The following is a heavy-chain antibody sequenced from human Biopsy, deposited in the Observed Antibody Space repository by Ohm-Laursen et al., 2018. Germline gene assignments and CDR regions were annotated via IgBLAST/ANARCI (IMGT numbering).Heavy chain of an antibody. D-gene: IGHD3-10*01. Sequence: SETLSLTCTVTDGSISNIINYWGWIRQPLGKGLEWLGSIYHTGITDYNPSLKSRFPISVDTSNNQFSQNLSSLTAADTAVYYCARHSFGSGRDFWGQGTLVTVSS. CDR2: IYHTGIT. CDR3: ARHSFGSGRDF. CDR1: DGSISNIINY. V-gene: IGHV4-39*01. J-gene: IGHJ4*02.